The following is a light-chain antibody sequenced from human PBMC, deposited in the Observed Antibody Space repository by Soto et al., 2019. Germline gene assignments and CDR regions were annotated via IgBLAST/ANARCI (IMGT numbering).Light chain of an antibody. CDR1: QTISTSY. Sequence: EIVLTQSPGTLSLSPGERATLSCRASQTISTSYVAWYQQKPGQAPRLLIYGSSNRATGIPDRFSGGGSGTDFTLTITRLEPEDFAVYYCQQHGSSPAYTFGQGTKLEIK. CDR3: QQHGSSPAYT. CDR2: GSS. V-gene: IGKV3-20*01. J-gene: IGKJ2*01.